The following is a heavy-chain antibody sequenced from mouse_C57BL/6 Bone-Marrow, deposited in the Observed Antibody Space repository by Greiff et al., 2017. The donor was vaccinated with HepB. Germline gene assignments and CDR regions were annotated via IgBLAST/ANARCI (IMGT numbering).Heavy chain of an antibody. CDR3: AKKGGTTVPWYFDV. CDR2: IWRGGST. D-gene: IGHD1-1*01. J-gene: IGHJ1*03. CDR1: GFSLTSYG. Sequence: VKLVESGPGLVQPSQSLSITCTVSGFSLTSYGVHWVRQSPGKGLEWLGVIWRGGSTDYNAAFMSRLSITKDNSKSQVFFKMNSLQADDTAIYYCAKKGGTTVPWYFDVWGTGTTVTVSS. V-gene: IGHV2-5*01.